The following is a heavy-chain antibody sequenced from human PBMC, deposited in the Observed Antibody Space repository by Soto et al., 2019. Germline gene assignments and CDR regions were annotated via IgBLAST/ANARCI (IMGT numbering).Heavy chain of an antibody. CDR3: ARGPGRFGEFQRGYYYYGMDV. CDR1: GYTFTGYY. CDR2: INPNSGGT. D-gene: IGHD3-10*01. Sequence: ASVKVSCKASGYTFTGYYMHWVRQAPGQGLEWMGWINPNSGGTNYAQKFQGWVTMTRDTSISTAYMELSRLRSDDTAVYYCARGPGRFGEFQRGYYYYGMDVSGQGTTVTVYS. J-gene: IGHJ6*02. V-gene: IGHV1-2*04.